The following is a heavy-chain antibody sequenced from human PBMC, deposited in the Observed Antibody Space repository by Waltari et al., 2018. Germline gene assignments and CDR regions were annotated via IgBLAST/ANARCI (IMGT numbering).Heavy chain of an antibody. CDR3: ARDRGLRRLSTFEI. CDR1: GGSFSGYY. Sequence: QVQLQQWGAGLLKPSETLSLTCAVYGGSFSGYYWSWIRQPPGKGLEWIGEINHSGSTNYNPCRNSRITISVDTSKSQFSLKLSSVTAADTAVYYCARDRGLRRLSTFEIWVQGTMVTVSS. D-gene: IGHD3-16*02. J-gene: IGHJ3*02. CDR2: INHSGST. V-gene: IGHV4-34*01.